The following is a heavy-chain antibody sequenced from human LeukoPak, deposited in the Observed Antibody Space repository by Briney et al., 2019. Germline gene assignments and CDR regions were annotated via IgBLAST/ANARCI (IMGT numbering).Heavy chain of an antibody. V-gene: IGHV3-23*01. D-gene: IGHD4-17*01. CDR1: RFFFRNYD. CDR3: ARVVTVTTAL. Sequence: GGSLRLSCAASRFFFRNYDMKWVRQAPGSGLEWVSGLSGSGGSTFYADSVKGRFIISRDNSKNTVYLQMNSLRGEDTAMYYCARVVTVTTALWGQGTLVTVSS. CDR2: LSGSGGST. J-gene: IGHJ4*02.